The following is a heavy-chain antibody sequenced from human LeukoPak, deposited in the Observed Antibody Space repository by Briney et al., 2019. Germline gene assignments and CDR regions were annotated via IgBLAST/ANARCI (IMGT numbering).Heavy chain of an antibody. J-gene: IGHJ4*02. CDR3: LWWDY. CDR1: GFTFSTAW. Sequence: GGSLRLSCVASGFTFSTAWMSWLRQAPGKGLEWVGRIKSNSDGGTTDYAASVKGRFTISRDDSKNTVYLQMNSLKTEDTAVYYCLWWDYWGQGTLITVSS. CDR2: IKSNSDGGTT. D-gene: IGHD2-21*01. V-gene: IGHV3-15*01.